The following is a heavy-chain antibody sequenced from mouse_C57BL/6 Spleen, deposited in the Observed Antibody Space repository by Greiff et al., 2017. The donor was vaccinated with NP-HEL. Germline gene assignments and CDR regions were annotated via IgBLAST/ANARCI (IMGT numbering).Heavy chain of an antibody. CDR2: ISSGGSYT. CDR1: GFTFSSYG. V-gene: IGHV5-6*01. CDR3: ARPHFASVYFDY. Sequence: EVKLMESGGDLVKPGGSLKLSCAASGFTFSSYGMSWVRQTPDKRLEWVATISSGGSYTYYPDSVKGRFTISRANAKNPRDLQISSLKSEDTAMYYCARPHFASVYFDYWGQGTTLTVAS. J-gene: IGHJ2*01.